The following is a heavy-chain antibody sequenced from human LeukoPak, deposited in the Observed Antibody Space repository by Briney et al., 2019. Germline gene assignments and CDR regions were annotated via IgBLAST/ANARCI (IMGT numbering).Heavy chain of an antibody. CDR2: IYYSGST. CDR1: GGSISSYY. CDR3: ATRGYSYALDAFDI. D-gene: IGHD5-18*01. V-gene: IGHV4-59*01. Sequence: SETLSLTCTVAGGSISSYYWSWIRQPPGKGLEWIGYIYYSGSTNYNPSLKSRVTISVDTSKNQFSLKLSSVTAADTAVYYCATRGYSYALDAFDIWGQGTMVTVSS. J-gene: IGHJ3*02.